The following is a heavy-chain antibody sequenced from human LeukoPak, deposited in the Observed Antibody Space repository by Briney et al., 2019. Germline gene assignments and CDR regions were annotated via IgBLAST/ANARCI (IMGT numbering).Heavy chain of an antibody. J-gene: IGHJ3*01. CDR2: IYYSGST. D-gene: IGHD2-21*01. V-gene: IGHV4-31*02. Sequence: IYYSGSTYYNPSLKSRVTISVDTSKIQFSLKLSSVTAADTAIYYCARDGWSGNGIYDAVDPWGQGTMVTVSS. CDR3: ARDGWSGNGIYDAVDP.